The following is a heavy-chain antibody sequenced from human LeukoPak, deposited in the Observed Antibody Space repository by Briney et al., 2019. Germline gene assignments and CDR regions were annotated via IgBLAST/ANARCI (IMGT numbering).Heavy chain of an antibody. D-gene: IGHD6-6*01. CDR1: GGTFSSYA. J-gene: IGHJ5*02. CDR2: INPSGGST. Sequence: ASVKVSCKASGGTFSSYAISWVRQAPGQGLEWMGLINPSGGSTSHAQKFQGRVTMTRDTSTSTVYMELSSLRSEDTAVYYCARDGIGGSSSAWFDPWGQGTLVTVSS. V-gene: IGHV1-46*01. CDR3: ARDGIGGSSSAWFDP.